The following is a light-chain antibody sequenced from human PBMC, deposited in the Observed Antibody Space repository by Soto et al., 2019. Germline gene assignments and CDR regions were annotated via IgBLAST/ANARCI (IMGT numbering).Light chain of an antibody. Sequence: DVQMTQSPSTLSASVGDRVTITCRASQSITSWLAWYQQKPGKAPKFQIYKASNLESGVPSRFSGSGSGTEFTLTITSLQSDDFATYDCQQYHSYPYTFGQGTKLEIK. CDR1: QSITSW. V-gene: IGKV1-5*03. CDR3: QQYHSYPYT. J-gene: IGKJ2*01. CDR2: KAS.